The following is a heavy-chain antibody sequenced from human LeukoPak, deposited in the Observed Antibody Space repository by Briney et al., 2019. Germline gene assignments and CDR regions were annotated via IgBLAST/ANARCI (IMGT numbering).Heavy chain of an antibody. CDR1: GYSFTSYW. V-gene: IGHV5-51*01. J-gene: IGHJ3*02. D-gene: IGHD6-13*01. CDR3: ARLLHSSSWYPMGDAFDI. Sequence: GESLKISCKGSGYSFTSYWIGWVRQMPGKGLEWMGIIYPGDSDTRYSPSFQGQVTISADKSISTAYLQWSSLKASDTAMYYCARLLHSSSWYPMGDAFDIWGQGTMVTVSS. CDR2: IYPGDSDT.